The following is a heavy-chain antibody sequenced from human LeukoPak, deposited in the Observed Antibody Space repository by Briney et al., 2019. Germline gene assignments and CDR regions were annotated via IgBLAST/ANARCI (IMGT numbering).Heavy chain of an antibody. V-gene: IGHV1-69*13. D-gene: IGHD4-11*01. Sequence: GASVKVSCKASGGTFSSYAISWVRQAPGQGLEWMGGIIPIFGTANYAQKFQGRVTITADESTSTAYMELSSLRSEDTAVYCCARGLGGDYSNYDYPYYFDYWGQGTLVTVSS. CDR2: IIPIFGTA. J-gene: IGHJ4*02. CDR3: ARGLGGDYSNYDYPYYFDY. CDR1: GGTFSSYA.